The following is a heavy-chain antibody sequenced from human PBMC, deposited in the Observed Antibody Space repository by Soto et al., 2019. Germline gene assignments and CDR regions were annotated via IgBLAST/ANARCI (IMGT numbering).Heavy chain of an antibody. V-gene: IGHV1-18*01. D-gene: IGHD6-19*01. Sequence: ASVKVSCKASGYTFTSYGISWVRQAPGQGLEWMGWISAYNGNTNYAQKLQGRVTMTTDTSTSTAYMELRRLRSDDTAVYYCAREGSGWYSGYAFDIWGQGTMVTVSS. CDR1: GYTFTSYG. CDR2: ISAYNGNT. J-gene: IGHJ3*02. CDR3: AREGSGWYSGYAFDI.